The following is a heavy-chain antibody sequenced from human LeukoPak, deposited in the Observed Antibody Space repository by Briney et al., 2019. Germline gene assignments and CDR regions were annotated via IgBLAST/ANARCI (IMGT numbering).Heavy chain of an antibody. CDR2: IYPDDSDT. Sequence: GESLKFSCTGSGYSFTNYWIGWVRQMPGKGLEWTGIIYPDDSDTRYSPSFQGQVTISADKSISTAYLQWSSLKASDTAMYFCARSEYYDIVTGSVWFDPWGQGTLVTVSS. J-gene: IGHJ5*02. CDR1: GYSFTNYW. CDR3: ARSEYYDIVTGSVWFDP. V-gene: IGHV5-51*03. D-gene: IGHD3-9*01.